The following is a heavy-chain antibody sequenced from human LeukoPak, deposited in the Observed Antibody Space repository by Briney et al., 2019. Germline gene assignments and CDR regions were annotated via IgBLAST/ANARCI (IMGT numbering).Heavy chain of an antibody. V-gene: IGHV3-30*02. CDR1: GFIFSSYG. CDR3: AKVALVVVPAAIPENYYFDY. Sequence: GGSLRLSCAASGFIFSSYGMHWVRQAPGKGLEWVAFIRCDGSNKYCADSVKGRFTISRDNSKNTLYLQMNSLRAEDTAVYYCAKVALVVVPAAIPENYYFDYWGQGTLVTVSS. D-gene: IGHD2-2*02. J-gene: IGHJ4*02. CDR2: IRCDGSNK.